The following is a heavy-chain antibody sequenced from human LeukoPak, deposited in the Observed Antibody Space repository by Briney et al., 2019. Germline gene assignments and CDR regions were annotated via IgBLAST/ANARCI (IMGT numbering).Heavy chain of an antibody. CDR2: IKSKTDGGTT. D-gene: IGHD5-12*01. CDR1: GFTFSSYS. CDR3: TAREEWLRPVDY. V-gene: IGHV3-15*01. Sequence: GGSLRLSCAASGFTFSSYSMNWVRQAPGKGLEWVGRIKSKTDGGTTDYAAPVKGRFTISRDDSKNTLYLQMNSLKTEDTAVYYCTAREEWLRPVDYWGQGTLVTVSS. J-gene: IGHJ4*02.